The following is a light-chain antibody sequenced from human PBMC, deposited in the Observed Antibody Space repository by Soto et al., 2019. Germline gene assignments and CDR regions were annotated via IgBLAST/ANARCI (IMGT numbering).Light chain of an antibody. CDR2: DAS. J-gene: IGKJ4*01. V-gene: IGKV1-33*01. Sequence: DIQMTQSPSSLSASVGDIVTITCQASQDISNYLNWYQQKPAKAPKLLIYDASNLETGVPSRFSGSGSGTDFTFTISSLQPEDIATYYCQQYDNLPLTFGGGTKVEIK. CDR1: QDISNY. CDR3: QQYDNLPLT.